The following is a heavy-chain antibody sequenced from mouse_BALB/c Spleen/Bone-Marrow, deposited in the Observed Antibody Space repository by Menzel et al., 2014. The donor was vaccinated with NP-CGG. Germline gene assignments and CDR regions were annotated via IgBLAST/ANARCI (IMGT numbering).Heavy chain of an antibody. CDR3: ASVYDYGRGYAMDY. V-gene: IGHV1-80*01. CDR1: GYAFSNYG. J-gene: IGHJ4*01. D-gene: IGHD2-4*01. Sequence: QVQLQQSGAEPVRPGSSVKISCKASGYAFSNYGMNWVKQRPGQGLEWIGQIYPGDGDTNYNGKFKGRVTLTADKSSSTAYMQLSSLTSEDSAVYFCASVYDYGRGYAMDYWGQGTSVTVSS. CDR2: IYPGDGDT.